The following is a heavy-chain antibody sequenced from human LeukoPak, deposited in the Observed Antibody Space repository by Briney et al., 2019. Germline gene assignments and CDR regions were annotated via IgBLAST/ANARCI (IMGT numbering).Heavy chain of an antibody. J-gene: IGHJ4*02. V-gene: IGHV4-59*12. CDR1: GGSISSSY. CDR2: ISSGGGA. D-gene: IGHD5-18*01. Sequence: SETLSLTCSVSGGSISSSYWSWIRQSPGEQLEHIAYISSGGGATYNPSLRGRVIMSLDTSKSQFSLKLSSVIAADTAVYYCARLGYTYGYAFDAWGQGTLVTVSS. CDR3: ARLGYTYGYAFDA.